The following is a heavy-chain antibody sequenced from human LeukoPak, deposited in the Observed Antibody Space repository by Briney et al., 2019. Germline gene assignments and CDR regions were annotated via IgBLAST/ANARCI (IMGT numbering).Heavy chain of an antibody. D-gene: IGHD3-10*01. V-gene: IGHV4-39*01. CDR2: IYYSGST. CDR3: ARLPLRSHFDY. Sequence: SETLSLTCTVSGGSISSSSYYWGWIRQPPGKGLEWIGSIYYSGSTYYKPSLKSRVTISIDTSKNQSALKLISVTAADTAVYYCARLPLRSHFDYWGQGTLVTVSS. CDR1: GGSISSSSYY. J-gene: IGHJ4*02.